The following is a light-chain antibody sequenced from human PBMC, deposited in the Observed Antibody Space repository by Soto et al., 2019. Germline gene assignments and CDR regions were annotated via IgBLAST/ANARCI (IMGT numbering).Light chain of an antibody. CDR1: TGAVTSGHY. CDR2: NTS. Sequence: QAVVTQEPALTVSPGGTVTLTCGSSTGAVTSGHYPYWFQQKPGQAPRTLVYNTSDKHSWAPARFSGSLLGGKAALTLSGAQPEDEAEYYCLLSYSGARVFGGGTKVTVL. J-gene: IGLJ3*02. V-gene: IGLV7-46*01. CDR3: LLSYSGARV.